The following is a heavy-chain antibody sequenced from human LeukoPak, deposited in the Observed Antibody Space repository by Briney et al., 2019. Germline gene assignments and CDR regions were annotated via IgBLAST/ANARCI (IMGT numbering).Heavy chain of an antibody. D-gene: IGHD2-15*01. Sequence: SETLSLTCTVSGGSISSYYWSWIRQPPGKGLEWIGYIYYSGSTNYNPSLKSRVTISVVTSKNQFSLKLSSVTAADTAVYYCARACSGGSCYSDYWGQGTLVTVSS. CDR3: ARACSGGSCYSDY. J-gene: IGHJ4*02. V-gene: IGHV4-59*01. CDR1: GGSISSYY. CDR2: IYYSGST.